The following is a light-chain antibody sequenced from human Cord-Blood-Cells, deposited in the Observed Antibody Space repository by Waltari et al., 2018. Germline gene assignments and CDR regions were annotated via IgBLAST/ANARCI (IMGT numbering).Light chain of an antibody. V-gene: IGLV2-23*01. Sequence: QSALTQPASVSGPPGQSITISSTGTSSDVGSYNLVSWYQQHPGKAPKLMIYEGSKRPSGVSNRFSGSKSGNTASLTISGLQAEDEADYYCCSYAGSNWVFGGGTKLTVL. J-gene: IGLJ3*02. CDR3: CSYAGSNWV. CDR1: SSDVGSYNL. CDR2: EGS.